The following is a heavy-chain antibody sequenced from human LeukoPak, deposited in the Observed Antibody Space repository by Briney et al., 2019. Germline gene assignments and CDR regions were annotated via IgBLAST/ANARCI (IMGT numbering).Heavy chain of an antibody. CDR1: GFTFDDYG. V-gene: IGHV3-20*04. J-gene: IGHJ6*03. Sequence: GGSLRLSCAASGFTFDDYGMSWVRQAPGKGLEWVSGINWNGGSTGYADSVKGRFTISRDNAKNSLYLQMNSLRAEDTALYYCARVYGSGSYYYYMDVWGKGTTVTVPS. D-gene: IGHD3-10*01. CDR2: INWNGGST. CDR3: ARVYGSGSYYYYMDV.